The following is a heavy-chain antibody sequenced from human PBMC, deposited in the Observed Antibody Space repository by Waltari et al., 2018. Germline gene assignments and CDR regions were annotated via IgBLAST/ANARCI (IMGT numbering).Heavy chain of an antibody. Sequence: EVQLVESGGGLVQSGGSLRLSCADSGGDSWMDWVRQAPGKGLMWVSRVKSDGTRPTYADSVKGRFTVSRDSANNMLYLQMNSLRAEDTAVYYCTTNPPGYWGQGTLVTVSS. CDR3: TTNPPGY. V-gene: IGHV3-74*01. CDR2: VKSDGTRP. J-gene: IGHJ4*02. CDR1: GGDSW.